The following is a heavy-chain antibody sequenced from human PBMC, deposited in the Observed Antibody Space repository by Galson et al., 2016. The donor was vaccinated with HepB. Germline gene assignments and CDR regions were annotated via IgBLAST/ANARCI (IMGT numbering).Heavy chain of an antibody. Sequence: QSGAEVKKPAESLKISCKGSGYRFSSYYIAWVRQMPGKGLEWMGIIYPGDSDTRYSPSFQGQVTISADKSITTAYLQWSSLKASDTAIYYCARSFQAYYFDYWGQGALATVSS. CDR3: ARSFQAYYFDY. CDR1: GYRFSSYY. CDR2: IYPGDSDT. V-gene: IGHV5-51*01. J-gene: IGHJ4*02.